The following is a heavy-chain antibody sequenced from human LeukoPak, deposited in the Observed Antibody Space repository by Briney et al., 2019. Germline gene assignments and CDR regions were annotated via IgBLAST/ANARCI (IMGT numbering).Heavy chain of an antibody. CDR1: GFTFSSYW. V-gene: IGHV3-7*01. CDR3: ATRSSHTSSWYVYSFWDY. J-gene: IGHJ4*02. CDR2: INQDGSEK. Sequence: GGSLRLSCAASGFTFSSYWMTWVRQAPGKGLEWVANINQDGSEKNYVDSVKGRFTISRDNAKNSLYLQMNSLRAEDTAVYYCATRSSHTSSWYVYSFWDYWGQGALVTVSS. D-gene: IGHD6-13*01.